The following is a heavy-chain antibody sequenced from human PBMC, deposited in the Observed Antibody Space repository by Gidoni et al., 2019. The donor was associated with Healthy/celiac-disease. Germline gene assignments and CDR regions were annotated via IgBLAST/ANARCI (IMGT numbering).Heavy chain of an antibody. Sequence: QVQLVESGGGVVQPGRSLRLSSEASGFLFSSYGMHWVRQVPGKGLEWLAFISYDGSKKDYADSVKGRFTISRDNSNNTLYLQMNSLRAEDTAVYYCAKDGAGCGGDCYPPAEYFQHWGQGTLVTVSS. D-gene: IGHD2-21*02. CDR1: GFLFSSYG. V-gene: IGHV3-30*18. J-gene: IGHJ1*01. CDR3: AKDGAGCGGDCYPPAEYFQH. CDR2: ISYDGSKK.